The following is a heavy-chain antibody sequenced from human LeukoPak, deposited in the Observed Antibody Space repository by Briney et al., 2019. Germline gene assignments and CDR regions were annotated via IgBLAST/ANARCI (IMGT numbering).Heavy chain of an antibody. J-gene: IGHJ6*04. D-gene: IGHD3/OR15-3a*01. CDR3: ARGELVIKPYYYYGMDV. Sequence: SQTLSLTCTVSGGSISSGDYYWSWIRQPPGKGLEWIGYIYYSGSTYYNPSLKSRVTISVDTPKNQFSLKLSSVTAADTAVYYCARGELVIKPYYYYGMDVWGKGTTVTVSS. CDR1: GGSISSGDYY. CDR2: IYYSGST. V-gene: IGHV4-30-4*01.